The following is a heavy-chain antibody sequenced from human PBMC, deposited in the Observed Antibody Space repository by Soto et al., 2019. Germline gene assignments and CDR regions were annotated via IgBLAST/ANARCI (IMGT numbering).Heavy chain of an antibody. V-gene: IGHV3-23*01. Sequence: GSLRLSCAASGFPFRSFAMSWVRQAPGKGLEWVSGISDSGDNTYYADSVKGRFTISRDNSKNTLYLQMSSLRAEDTAVYYCARGRRKSIAASWGVFDPWGKGTLVTVSS. CDR1: GFPFRSFA. D-gene: IGHD6-13*01. CDR2: ISDSGDNT. J-gene: IGHJ5*02. CDR3: ARGRRKSIAASWGVFDP.